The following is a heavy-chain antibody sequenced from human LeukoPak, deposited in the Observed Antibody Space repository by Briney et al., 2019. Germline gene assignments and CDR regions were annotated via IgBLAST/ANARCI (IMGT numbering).Heavy chain of an antibody. V-gene: IGHV4-59*01. CDR2: IYYSGST. Sequence: SETLSLTCTVSGVSISSYYWSWIRQPPGKGLEWIGYIYYSGSTNYNPSLKSRVTISVDTSKNQFSLKLSSVTAADTAVYYCAREPSGSYDGYYFDYWGQGTLVTVSS. CDR1: GVSISSYY. D-gene: IGHD1-26*01. J-gene: IGHJ4*02. CDR3: AREPSGSYDGYYFDY.